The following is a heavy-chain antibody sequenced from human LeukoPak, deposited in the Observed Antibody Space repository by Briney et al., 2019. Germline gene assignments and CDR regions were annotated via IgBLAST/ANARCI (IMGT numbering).Heavy chain of an antibody. Sequence: SETLSLTCTVSDGSITNSYWSWIWQPAGKGLEWVGRIYSTGSTNYNPSLNSRVTMSVDTSKNQFSLKLNSVTAADTAVYYCARGPRATATQAFDIWGQGTMVTVSS. D-gene: IGHD2-15*01. J-gene: IGHJ3*02. V-gene: IGHV4-4*07. CDR3: ARGPRATATQAFDI. CDR2: IYSTGST. CDR1: DGSITNSY.